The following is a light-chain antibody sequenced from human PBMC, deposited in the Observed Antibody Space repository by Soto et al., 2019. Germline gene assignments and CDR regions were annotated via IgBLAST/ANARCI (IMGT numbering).Light chain of an antibody. CDR3: NSYTLSRTVI. J-gene: IGLJ2*01. CDR1: SSDVGAHDF. CDR2: EVA. V-gene: IGLV2-14*01. Sequence: QSALTQPASVSGSPGQSITISCSGTSSDVGAHDFVSWYQHHPDKALKVIIFEVAKRPSGVSNRFSGSKTGKTASLTISGLQAEDEADYYCNSYTLSRTVIFGGGTKLTVL.